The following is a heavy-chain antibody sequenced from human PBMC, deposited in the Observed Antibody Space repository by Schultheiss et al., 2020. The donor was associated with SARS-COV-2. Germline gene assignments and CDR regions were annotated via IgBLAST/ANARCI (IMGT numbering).Heavy chain of an antibody. CDR3: LVVPAAISELNWFDP. CDR1: GFTFDDYA. CDR2: ISGDGGST. D-gene: IGHD2-2*01. Sequence: GGSLRLSCKGSGFTFDDYAMHWVRQAPGKGLEWVSLISGDGGSTYYADSVKGRFTISRDNSKNTLYLQMNSLRAEDTAVYYCLVVPAAISELNWFDPWGQGTLVTVSS. V-gene: IGHV3-43*02. J-gene: IGHJ5*02.